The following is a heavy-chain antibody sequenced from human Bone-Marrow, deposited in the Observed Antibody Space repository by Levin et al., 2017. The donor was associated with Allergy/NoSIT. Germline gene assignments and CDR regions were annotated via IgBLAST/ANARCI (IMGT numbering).Heavy chain of an antibody. CDR3: ASRRKAPGGLDV. Sequence: GGSLRLSCAVSGVTSNNYTLTWVRQPPGKGLEWVSSISSSSAYIHYADSVKGRFTVSRDNAEKSLYLQMNSLRAEDTAIYYCASRRKAPGGLDVWGQGTAVTVSS. CDR1: GVTSNNYT. V-gene: IGHV3-21*01. CDR2: ISSSSAYI. D-gene: IGHD6-6*01. J-gene: IGHJ6*02.